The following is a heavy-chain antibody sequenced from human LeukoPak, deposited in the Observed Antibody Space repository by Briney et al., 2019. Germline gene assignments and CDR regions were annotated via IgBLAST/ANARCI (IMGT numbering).Heavy chain of an antibody. CDR1: GYTFTSYD. D-gene: IGHD3-22*01. J-gene: IGHJ4*02. CDR2: ISAYNGNT. Sequence: ASVKVSCKASGYTFTSYDINWVRQATGQGLEWMGWISAYNGNTNYAQKLQGRVTMTTDTSTSTAYMELRSLRSDDTAVYYCARGDYYDSSGYLDDYWGQGTLVTVSS. CDR3: ARGDYYDSSGYLDDY. V-gene: IGHV1-18*01.